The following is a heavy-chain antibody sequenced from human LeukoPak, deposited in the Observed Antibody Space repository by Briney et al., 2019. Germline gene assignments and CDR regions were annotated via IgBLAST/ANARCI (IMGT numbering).Heavy chain of an antibody. D-gene: IGHD2-2*01. CDR1: GGTFSSYA. CDR2: IIPIFGTA. CDR3: ARDSGVVPAAMRYYYFMDV. J-gene: IGHJ6*03. V-gene: IGHV1-69*13. Sequence: SVKVSCKASGGTFSSYAFSWVRQAPGQGLEWMGGIIPIFGTANYAQKFQGRVTITADESTSTAYMELSSLRSEDTAVYYCARDSGVVPAAMRYYYFMDVWGKGTTVTVSS.